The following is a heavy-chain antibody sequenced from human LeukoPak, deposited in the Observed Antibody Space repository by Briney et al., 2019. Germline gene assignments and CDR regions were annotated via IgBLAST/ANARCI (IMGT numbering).Heavy chain of an antibody. CDR2: KSYSGRT. J-gene: IGHJ3*01. V-gene: IGHV4-59*11. CDR3: ARLLDNDSSGDPDTFDV. D-gene: IGHD3-22*01. Sequence: SETLSLTGTVSGGSMSSHYWSWIRQSPGKGLEWIGYKSYSGRTYYKPSLRSRVTISVGTSKNHFSLSLTSVTAADTAVYYCARLLDNDSSGDPDTFDVWGQGTMVTVSS. CDR1: GGSMSSHY.